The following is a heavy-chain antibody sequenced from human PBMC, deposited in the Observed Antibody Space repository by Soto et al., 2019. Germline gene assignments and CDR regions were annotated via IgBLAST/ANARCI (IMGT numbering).Heavy chain of an antibody. J-gene: IGHJ5*02. CDR1: CGSISSGGYY. V-gene: IGHV4-31*03. Sequence: PSETLSLTCTVSCGSISSGGYYWSWIRQHPGKGLEWIGYIYYSGSTYYNPSLKSRVTISVDTSKNQFSLKLSSVTAADTAVYYCARFSGGEGRNWFDPWGQGTLVTVSS. CDR2: IYYSGST. D-gene: IGHD6-25*01. CDR3: ARFSGGEGRNWFDP.